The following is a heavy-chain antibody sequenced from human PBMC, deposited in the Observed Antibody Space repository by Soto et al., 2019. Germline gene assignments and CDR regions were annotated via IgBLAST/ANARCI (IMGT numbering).Heavy chain of an antibody. D-gene: IGHD2-15*01. Sequence: QVQLVQSGAEEKKPWASVKVSCKASGYAFSSYAMHWVRQAPGQRLEGMGWINIGSGNTEYSQNFQDRITITRETAATTATMDLRSLRSDAADLFYCGREGGNCGYALIYFDYFVVVVGGQGTT. V-gene: IGHV1-3*05. J-gene: IGHJ6*02. CDR2: INIGSGNT. CDR3: GREGGNCGYALIYFDYFVVVV. CDR1: GYAFSSYA.